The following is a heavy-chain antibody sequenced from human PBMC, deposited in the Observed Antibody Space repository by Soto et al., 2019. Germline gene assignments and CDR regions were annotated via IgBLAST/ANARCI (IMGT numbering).Heavy chain of an antibody. CDR3: ARRPVAYYYFDS. J-gene: IGHJ4*02. CDR2: IYHSGST. V-gene: IGHV4-38-2*01. Sequence: SETLSLTCAASGYSINSGYYWGWIRQPPGKGLECIGSIYHSGSTYYNPSLKSRITISIDTSKNQFSLNLRSVTAADTAVYYCARRPVAYYYFDSWGQGTLVTVS. D-gene: IGHD6-19*01. CDR1: GYSINSGYY.